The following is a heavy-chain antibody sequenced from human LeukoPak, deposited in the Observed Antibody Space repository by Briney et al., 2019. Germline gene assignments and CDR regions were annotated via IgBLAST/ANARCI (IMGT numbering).Heavy chain of an antibody. V-gene: IGHV5-10-1*01. J-gene: IGHJ5*02. CDR1: GYSINNYW. CDR3: ARHVGATTFNP. D-gene: IGHD1-26*01. CDR2: IDPSDSYT. Sequence: GESLKISCKGSGYSINNYWIGWVRQMPGKGLEWMGRIDPSDSYTNYSPSFQGHVTISVGKSISTAYLQWSSLKASNTAMYYCARHVGATTFNPWGQGTLVTVSS.